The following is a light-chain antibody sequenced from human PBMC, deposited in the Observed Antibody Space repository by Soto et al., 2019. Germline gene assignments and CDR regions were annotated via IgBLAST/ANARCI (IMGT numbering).Light chain of an antibody. CDR2: DAS. CDR1: QDISNY. CDR3: QQYDNLPPLT. J-gene: IGKJ4*01. V-gene: IGKV1-33*01. Sequence: DIQMTQSPSSLSASVGDRVTITCHASQDISNYLNWYQQKPGKAPKILIYDASNLETGGPSRFSGSVSGTDFAFTISSMQPEDIATYHCQQYDNLPPLTFGGGTTVEIK.